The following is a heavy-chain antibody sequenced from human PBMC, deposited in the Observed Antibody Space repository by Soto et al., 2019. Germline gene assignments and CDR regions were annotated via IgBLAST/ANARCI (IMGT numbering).Heavy chain of an antibody. D-gene: IGHD2-2*01. V-gene: IGHV3-21*01. CDR1: GFPFSTDS. Sequence: EVQLVASGGGLVKPWESLRLSCAASGFPFSTDSVNWVRQPQGKVPEWVSSINTDSNYIYYADSVKGRFTISRDNAEHSLYLQMNYLGAVDTARDCCARHVPGANSPFEYWVLGTLVTVSS. CDR2: INTDSNYI. J-gene: IGHJ4*02. CDR3: ARHVPGANSPFEY.